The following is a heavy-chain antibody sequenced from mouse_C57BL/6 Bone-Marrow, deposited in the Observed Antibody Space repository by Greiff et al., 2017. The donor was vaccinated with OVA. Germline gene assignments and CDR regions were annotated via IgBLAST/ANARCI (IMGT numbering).Heavy chain of an antibody. D-gene: IGHD1-1*01. J-gene: IGHJ1*03. CDR1: GYTFTDYT. CDR3: ARGDYGSSYWYFDV. CDR2: INPNNGGT. Sequence: VQLQQSGPELVKPGASVKIPCKASGYTFTDYTMDWVKQSHGNSLEWIGDINPNNGGTIYNQKFKGKATLTVDKSSSTAYMERRSLTSEDTAVYYGARGDYGSSYWYFDVWGTGTTVTVSS. V-gene: IGHV1-18*01.